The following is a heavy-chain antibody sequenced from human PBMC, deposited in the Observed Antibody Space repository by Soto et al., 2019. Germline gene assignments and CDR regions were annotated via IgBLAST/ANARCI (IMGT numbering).Heavy chain of an antibody. D-gene: IGHD3-10*01. CDR3: ARGPFYGSGSLYVP. J-gene: IGHJ5*02. CDR1: GFIFSNYG. CDR2: IWYDGSNK. Sequence: HPGGSLRLSCAASGFIFSNYGMHWVRQAPGKGLEWVAVIWYDGSNKYYADSVKGRFTISRDNSKNTLYLQMNSLRAEDTAVYYCARGPFYGSGSLYVPWGQGTLVTVSS. V-gene: IGHV3-33*01.